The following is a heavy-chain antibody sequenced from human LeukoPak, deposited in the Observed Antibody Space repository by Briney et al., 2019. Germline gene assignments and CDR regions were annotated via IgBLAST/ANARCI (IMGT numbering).Heavy chain of an antibody. V-gene: IGHV3-23*01. D-gene: IGHD6-19*01. Sequence: GGSLRLSCAASGFTFSSYAMSWVRQAPGKGLEWVSAISGSGGSTYYADSVKGRFTISRDNSKNTLYPQMNSLRAEDTAVYYCAKGSVAVAGIFQGDYWGQGTLVTVSS. CDR2: ISGSGGST. J-gene: IGHJ4*02. CDR1: GFTFSSYA. CDR3: AKGSVAVAGIFQGDY.